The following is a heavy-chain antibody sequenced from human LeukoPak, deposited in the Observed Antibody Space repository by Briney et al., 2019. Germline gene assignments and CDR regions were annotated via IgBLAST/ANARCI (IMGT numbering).Heavy chain of an antibody. J-gene: IGHJ4*02. V-gene: IGHV3-7*01. CDR3: AREGMISVAGNPLDY. Sequence: GGSLRLSCAASGFTFSTFWMSWVRQAPGKGLEWVANIKQDGSENYYVDSVKGRFTISRDNAKNSLFLQVNSLRAEDTAVYYCAREGMISVAGNPLDYWGQGTLVTVSS. D-gene: IGHD6-19*01. CDR1: GFTFSTFW. CDR2: IKQDGSEN.